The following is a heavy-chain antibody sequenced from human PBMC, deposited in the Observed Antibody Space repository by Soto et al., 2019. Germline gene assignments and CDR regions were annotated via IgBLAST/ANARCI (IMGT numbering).Heavy chain of an antibody. D-gene: IGHD1-1*01. J-gene: IGHJ6*02. V-gene: IGHV4-61*01. CDR3: ARDPSRYNWNDDVEDNFNYHSMDV. CDR2: IYYSGST. CDR1: GCSVSSRSYY. Sequence: QVQLQESGPGLVKPADTLSLTCTVSGCSVSSRSYYWSWIRQPPGKGLEWIGYIYYSGSTNYNPPLRSRLTRSVDTSKNQFSLKLRSVPAVDTGVYYCARDPSRYNWNDDVEDNFNYHSMDVWGQGNTVVVSS.